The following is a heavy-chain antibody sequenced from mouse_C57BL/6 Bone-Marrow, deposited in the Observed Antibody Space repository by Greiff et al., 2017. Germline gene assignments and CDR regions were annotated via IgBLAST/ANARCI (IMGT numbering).Heavy chain of an antibody. V-gene: IGHV5-4*03. CDR2: ISDGGSYT. D-gene: IGHD1-1*01. CDR1: GFTFSSYA. CDR3: ARAPPYYYGSSYTFAY. Sequence: EVKVVESGGGLVKPGGSLKLSCAASGFTFSSYAMSWVRQTPEKRLEWVATISDGGSYTYYPDNVKGRFTISRDNAKNNLYLQMSHLKSEDTAMYYCARAPPYYYGSSYTFAYWGQGTLVTVSA. J-gene: IGHJ3*01.